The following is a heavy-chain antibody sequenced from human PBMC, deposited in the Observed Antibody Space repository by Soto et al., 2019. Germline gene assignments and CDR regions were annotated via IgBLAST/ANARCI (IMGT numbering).Heavy chain of an antibody. CDR1: GGSISSGGYY. J-gene: IGHJ3*02. Sequence: SETLSLTCTVSGGSISSGGYYWSWIRQHPGKGLEWIGYIYYSGSTYYNPSLKSRVTISVDTSKNQFSLKLSSVTAADTAVYYCARDLGYYDSSGYPFGAFDIWGQGTMVTVSS. CDR2: IYYSGST. CDR3: ARDLGYYDSSGYPFGAFDI. D-gene: IGHD3-22*01. V-gene: IGHV4-31*03.